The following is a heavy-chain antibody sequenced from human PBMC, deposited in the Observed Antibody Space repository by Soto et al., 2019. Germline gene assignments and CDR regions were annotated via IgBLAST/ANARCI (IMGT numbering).Heavy chain of an antibody. CDR2: IYDSGST. CDR3: ARDFWAAGTGAFDV. Sequence: PSETLSLTCTVSGDSISSFYWSWIRQAPGKGLEWIAYIYDSGSTNYNPSLKSRVTISLDTSKNQFSLRLTSVTAADTAMYYCARDFWAAGTGAFDVWGQRTMVTVSS. CDR1: GDSISSFY. J-gene: IGHJ3*01. D-gene: IGHD6-19*01. V-gene: IGHV4-59*01.